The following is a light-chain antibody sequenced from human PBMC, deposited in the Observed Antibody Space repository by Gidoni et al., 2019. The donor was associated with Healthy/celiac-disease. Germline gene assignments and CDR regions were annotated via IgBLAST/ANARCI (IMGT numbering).Light chain of an antibody. CDR2: AAS. J-gene: IGKJ4*01. CDR1: QSISSY. V-gene: IGKV1-39*01. CDR3: QQSYSTPLT. Sequence: DITMTQSPSSLSASVGDRVTITCRASQSISSYLNWYQQKPGKAPKLLIYAASSLQSGVPSRFSGSGSGTDFTLTISSLQPEDFATYYCQQSYSTPLTFGGGTKLEIK.